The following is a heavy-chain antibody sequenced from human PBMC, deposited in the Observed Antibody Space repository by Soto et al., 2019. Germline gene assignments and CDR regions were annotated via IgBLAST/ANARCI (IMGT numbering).Heavy chain of an antibody. D-gene: IGHD6-13*01. J-gene: IGHJ4*02. CDR1: GFTFSNYA. V-gene: IGHV3-23*01. Sequence: EVQLLESGGGVVQPGGSLRLSCAASGFTFSNYAVTWVRQAPGKGLEWVSTISGSGGSTYYEDSVKGRFTISRDNSTNPLYLQMNSLRAEDTAVYYCAKDQGSSWYEIDYWGQGTLVTVSS. CDR2: ISGSGGST. CDR3: AKDQGSSWYEIDY.